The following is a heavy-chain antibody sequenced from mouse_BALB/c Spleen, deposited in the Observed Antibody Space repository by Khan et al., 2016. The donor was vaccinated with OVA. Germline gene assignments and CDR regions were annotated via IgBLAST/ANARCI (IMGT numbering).Heavy chain of an antibody. J-gene: IGHJ1*01. CDR1: GYTFTNYG. CDR2: INTYTGEP. D-gene: IGHD2-14*01. Sequence: QIQLVQSGPELKKPGETVKISCKASGYTFTNYGMNWVKQAPGKGLKWMGWINTYTGEPTYADDFKGRFAFSLETSASTAYLQISNLKDEDMAIFFFARTYYSYDRYFDVCGAGTTVTVSS. CDR3: ARTYYSYDRYFDV. V-gene: IGHV9-1*02.